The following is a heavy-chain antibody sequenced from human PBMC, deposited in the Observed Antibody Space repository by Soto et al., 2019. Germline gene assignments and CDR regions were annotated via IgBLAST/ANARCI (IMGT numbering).Heavy chain of an antibody. V-gene: IGHV3-30*18. CDR2: ISYDGSNK. Sequence: GGSLRLSCAASGFTFSSYGMHWVRQAPGKGLEWVAVISYDGSNKYYADSVKGRFTISRDNSKNTLYLQMNSLRAEDTAVYYCAKDRSSGGSCYPGEVCYYYYGMDVWGQGTTVTVSS. CDR3: AKDRSSGGSCYPGEVCYYYYGMDV. CDR1: GFTFSSYG. J-gene: IGHJ6*02. D-gene: IGHD2-15*01.